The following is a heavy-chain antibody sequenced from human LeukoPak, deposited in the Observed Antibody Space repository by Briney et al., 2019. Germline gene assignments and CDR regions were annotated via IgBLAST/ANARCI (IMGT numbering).Heavy chain of an antibody. V-gene: IGHV3-23*01. D-gene: IGHD4-11*01. J-gene: IGHJ4*02. CDR3: ARDDYSNYMGDY. CDR2: ISGSGGST. CDR1: GFTFRSYG. Sequence: GGSLRLSCAGSGFTFRSYGMSWVRQAPGKGLEWVAAISGSGGSTYYADSVRGRFTISRDNSKNTLHLQLNSLRAEDTAVYYCARDDYSNYMGDYWGQGTLVTVSS.